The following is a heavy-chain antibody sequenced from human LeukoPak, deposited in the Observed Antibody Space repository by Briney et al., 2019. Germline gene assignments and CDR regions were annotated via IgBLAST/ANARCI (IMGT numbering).Heavy chain of an antibody. J-gene: IGHJ4*02. CDR2: IRYDGSNK. V-gene: IGHV3-30*02. Sequence: PGGSLRLSCAASGFIFSTYGMHWVRQAPGKGLEWVAFIRYDGSNKYYADSVRGRFTISRDNSKNTLFLQMNSLRAEDTAVYYCAREARALDYWGQGTLVTVSS. CDR1: GFIFSTYG. CDR3: AREARALDY.